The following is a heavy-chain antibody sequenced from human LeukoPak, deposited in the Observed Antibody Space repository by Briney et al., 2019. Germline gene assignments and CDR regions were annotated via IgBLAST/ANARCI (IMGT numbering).Heavy chain of an antibody. J-gene: IGHJ1*01. V-gene: IGHV4-59*05. CDR2: IYYSGST. D-gene: IGHD5-24*01. Sequence: SETLSLTCTVSGGSISSYYWSWIRQPPGKGLEWIGSIYYSGSTYYNPSLKSRVTISVDTSKNQFSLKLSSVTAADTAVYYCARQEIRYFQHWGQGTLVTVSS. CDR1: GGSISSYY. CDR3: ARQEIRYFQH.